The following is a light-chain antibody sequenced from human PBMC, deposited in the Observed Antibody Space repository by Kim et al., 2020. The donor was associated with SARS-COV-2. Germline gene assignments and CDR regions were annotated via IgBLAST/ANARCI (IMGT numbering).Light chain of an antibody. CDR2: WAS. CDR3: QQYYSTPPT. J-gene: IGKJ1*01. Sequence: DIVMTQSPDSLAMSLGERATIHCKSSQSVLYSSNHKNYLAWYQQKPGQPPKLLIYWASTRESGVPDRFSGSGSGTDFTLTISSLQAEDVAVYYSQQYYSTPPTFGQGTKVDIK. CDR1: QSVLYSSNHKNY. V-gene: IGKV4-1*01.